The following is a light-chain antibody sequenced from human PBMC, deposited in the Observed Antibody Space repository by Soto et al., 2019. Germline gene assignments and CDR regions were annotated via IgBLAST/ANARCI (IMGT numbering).Light chain of an antibody. CDR2: STS. J-gene: IGLJ2*01. CDR3: LLYYSGAQGV. V-gene: IGLV7-43*01. Sequence: QAVVTQEPSLTESPGGTVTLTCASSTGAVTSGYYPNWFQQKPGQAPRALIYSTSNTHSWTPARFSGSLLGGKAALTLSGGQPEDEAEYYCLLYYSGAQGVFGGGTKLTVL. CDR1: TGAVTSGYY.